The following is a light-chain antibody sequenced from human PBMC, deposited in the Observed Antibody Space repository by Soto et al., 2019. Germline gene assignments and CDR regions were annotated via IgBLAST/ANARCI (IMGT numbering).Light chain of an antibody. Sequence: EIVLTQSPGILPLSPGERATLSCRASQSVRSTYLAWYQHRPGQAPRLFIQGASSRATGISDRFSGSGSGTDSTLTISSLGPEDFEVYYCLYCRSSISFTFGQGTRLDIK. CDR2: GAS. J-gene: IGKJ5*01. CDR1: QSVRSTY. CDR3: LYCRSSISFT. V-gene: IGKV3-20*01.